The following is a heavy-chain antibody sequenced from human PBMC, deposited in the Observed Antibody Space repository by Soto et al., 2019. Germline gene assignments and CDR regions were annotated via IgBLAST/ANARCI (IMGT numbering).Heavy chain of an antibody. CDR3: ARSSSSANWFDP. CDR1: GYSFTNYW. J-gene: IGHJ5*02. D-gene: IGHD6-6*01. CDR2: IYPGDFDT. V-gene: IGHV5-51*01. Sequence: PGESLKISCKGSGYSFTNYWIAWVRQMPGKSLEWMGIIYPGDFDTRYSPSFQGQVTISADKSISTTYLQWSSLKASDTAIYYCARSSSSANWFDPWGPGTLVTVSS.